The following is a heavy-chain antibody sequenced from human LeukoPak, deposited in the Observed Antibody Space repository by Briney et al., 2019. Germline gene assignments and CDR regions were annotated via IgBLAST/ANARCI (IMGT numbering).Heavy chain of an antibody. Sequence: GGSLRLSCAASGFTFSSYEMNWVRQAPGKGLEWVSYISSSGSTIYYADSVKGRFTISRDNAKNSLYLQMNSLRAEDTAVYYCARDPMRTTWDYVWGSYRADAFDIWGQGTMVIVSS. CDR3: ARDPMRTTWDYVWGSYRADAFDI. J-gene: IGHJ3*02. CDR2: ISSSGSTI. D-gene: IGHD3-16*02. V-gene: IGHV3-48*03. CDR1: GFTFSSYE.